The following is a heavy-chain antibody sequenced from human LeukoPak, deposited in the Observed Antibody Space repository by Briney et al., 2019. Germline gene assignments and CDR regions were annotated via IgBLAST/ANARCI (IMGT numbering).Heavy chain of an antibody. V-gene: IGHV3-48*03. CDR1: GFTFSSYE. J-gene: IGHJ4*02. CDR3: AREEQQFDY. Sequence: GGSLRLSCAASGFTFSSYEMKWVRQAPGKGLEWVSYISSSGSTIYYADSVKGRFTISRDNAKNSLYPQMNSLRAEDTAVCYCAREEQQFDYWGQGTLVTVSS. CDR2: ISSSGSTI. D-gene: IGHD6-13*01.